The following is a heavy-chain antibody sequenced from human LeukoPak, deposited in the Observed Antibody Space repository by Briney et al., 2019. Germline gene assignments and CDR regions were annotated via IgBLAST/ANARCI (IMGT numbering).Heavy chain of an antibody. CDR3: ATTLDYARAFDI. J-gene: IGHJ3*02. CDR1: GCTFSSYA. CDR2: ISVSGGST. Sequence: PGGSLRLSCAASGCTFSSYAMSWVRQAPGKGLEWVSAISVSGGSTYYADSVKGRLPISRDNSKNTLYLQMNRLRAEDTAVYYCATTLDYARAFDIWGQGTMVTVSS. V-gene: IGHV3-23*01. D-gene: IGHD4-17*01.